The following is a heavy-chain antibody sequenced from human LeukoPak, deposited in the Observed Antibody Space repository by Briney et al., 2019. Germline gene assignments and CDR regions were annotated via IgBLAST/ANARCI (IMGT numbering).Heavy chain of an antibody. CDR3: ARRITMVRGVIIAYYYYYYMDV. CDR1: GGSLSGYY. J-gene: IGHJ6*03. V-gene: IGHV4-34*01. D-gene: IGHD3-10*01. Sequence: SEPLSLTCAVYGGSLSGYYWSWIRQPPGKGGEWIGEINHSGCTNYNPSLKSRVTISVDTSKNQFSLKLSSVTAADTAVYYCARRITMVRGVIIAYYYYYYMDVWGKGTTVTISS. CDR2: INHSGCT.